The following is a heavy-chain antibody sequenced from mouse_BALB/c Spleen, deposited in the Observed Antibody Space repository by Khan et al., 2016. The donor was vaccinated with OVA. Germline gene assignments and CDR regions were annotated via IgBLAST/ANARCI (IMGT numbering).Heavy chain of an antibody. J-gene: IGHJ3*01. CDR1: GYTFTDFA. Sequence: QVQLQQSGAELVRPGVSVKISCKGSGYTFTDFAMHWVKQSHAKSLEWLGVISTYYGDADYNHKFRDKATMTVDKSSSTAYMELAGLTSEDSASYYCVRRSGKSRFAYWGQGTLVTVSA. CDR2: ISTYYGDA. CDR3: VRRSGKSRFAY. D-gene: IGHD1-3*01. V-gene: IGHV1S137*01.